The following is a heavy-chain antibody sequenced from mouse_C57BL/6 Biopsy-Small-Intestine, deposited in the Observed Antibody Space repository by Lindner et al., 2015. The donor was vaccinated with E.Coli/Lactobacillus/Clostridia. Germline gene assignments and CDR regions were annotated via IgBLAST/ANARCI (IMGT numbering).Heavy chain of an antibody. CDR1: GYIFTSYW. V-gene: IGHV1-64*01. CDR2: IHPNSGGP. D-gene: IGHD4-1*01. CDR3: TTSPANWDPGSWFVY. Sequence: VQLQESGAELVKPGASVKLSCKASGYIFTSYWIHWVKQRPGQGLEWIGMIHPNSGGPNYNEKFKSKATLTVDKSSSTAYMQFSSLTSEDSAVYYCTTSPANWDPGSWFVYWGQGTLVTVSA. J-gene: IGHJ3*01.